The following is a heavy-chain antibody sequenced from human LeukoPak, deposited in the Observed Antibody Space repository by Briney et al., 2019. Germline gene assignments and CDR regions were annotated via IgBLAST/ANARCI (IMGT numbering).Heavy chain of an antibody. CDR3: ARAPDTAMVLDAFDI. V-gene: IGHV4-61*02. J-gene: IGHJ3*02. D-gene: IGHD5-18*01. Sequence: SETLPLTCTVSGGSISSGSYYWSWIRQPAGKGLEWIGRIYTSGSTNYNPSLKSRVTISVDKSKNQFSLKLSSVTAADTAVYYCARAPDTAMVLDAFDIWGQGTMVTVSS. CDR2: IYTSGST. CDR1: GGSISSGSYY.